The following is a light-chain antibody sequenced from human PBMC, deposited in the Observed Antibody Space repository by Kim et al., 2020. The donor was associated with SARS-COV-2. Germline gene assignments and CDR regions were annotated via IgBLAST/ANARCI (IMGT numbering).Light chain of an antibody. CDR1: KLGDKY. J-gene: IGLJ1*01. CDR3: QACDSSTYV. Sequence: SYELTQPPSVSVSPGQTASITCSGDKLGDKYACWYQQKPGQSPVLVIYQDSKRPSGIPERFSGSNSGNTATLTISGTQAMDEADYYCQACDSSTYV. V-gene: IGLV3-1*01. CDR2: QDS.